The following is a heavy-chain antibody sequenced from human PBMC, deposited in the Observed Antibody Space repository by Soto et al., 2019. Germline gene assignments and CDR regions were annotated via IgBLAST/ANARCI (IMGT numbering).Heavy chain of an antibody. CDR2: IYSGGST. Sequence: EVQLVESGGGLIQPGGSLRLSCAASGFTVSSNSMSWVRQAPGKGLEWVSVIYSGGSTYYADSVKGRFTISRDNSKHTLYLKMNSLRAEDTAVYYCARNYDSTAGGAFDIWGQGTMVTVSS. CDR3: ARNYDSTAGGAFDI. J-gene: IGHJ3*02. V-gene: IGHV3-53*01. D-gene: IGHD3-22*01. CDR1: GFTVSSNS.